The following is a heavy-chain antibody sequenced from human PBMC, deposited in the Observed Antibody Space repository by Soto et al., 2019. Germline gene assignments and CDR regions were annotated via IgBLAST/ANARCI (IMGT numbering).Heavy chain of an antibody. V-gene: IGHV1-2*04. D-gene: IGHD4-4*01. CDR2: INPNSGGT. J-gene: IGHJ6*02. CDR3: ARDRSVTTRVYYYYGMDV. Sequence: ASVKVSCKASGYTFTGYYMHWVRQAPGQGLEWMGWINPNSGGTNYAQKYQGWVTMTRDTSISTAYMELSRVRSDDTAVYYFARDRSVTTRVYYYYGMDVWGQGTTVTVSS. CDR1: GYTFTGYY.